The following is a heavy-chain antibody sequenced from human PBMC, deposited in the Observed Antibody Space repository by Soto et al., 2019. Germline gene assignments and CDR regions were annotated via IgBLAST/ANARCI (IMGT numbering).Heavy chain of an antibody. CDR3: ARKPGPDRWFDP. CDR2: ISTSGTT. V-gene: IGHV4-4*07. J-gene: IGHJ5*02. D-gene: IGHD2-8*02. Sequence: SETLSLTCTVDGASLISYFWPWIRQPAGKGLDWIGRISTSGTTNYNPSLKSRVTMSVDTSKNHFSLNLSSVTAADTAVYCCARKPGPDRWFDPWGQGTLVTVS. CDR1: GASLISYF.